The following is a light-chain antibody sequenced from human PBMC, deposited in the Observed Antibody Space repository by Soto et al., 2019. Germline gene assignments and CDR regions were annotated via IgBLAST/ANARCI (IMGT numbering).Light chain of an antibody. CDR1: QYISIY. J-gene: IGKJ3*01. CDR2: DVS. V-gene: IGKV1-33*01. Sequence: DIQMTQSPSSLSASVGDRVTITCQASQYISIYLNWYQQKSGKAPKLLIYDVSNLETGVPSRFSGSGSGTDFSFTISSLQPEDIAKYYCQQYYNHPFTFGTGNNVDIK. CDR3: QQYYNHPFT.